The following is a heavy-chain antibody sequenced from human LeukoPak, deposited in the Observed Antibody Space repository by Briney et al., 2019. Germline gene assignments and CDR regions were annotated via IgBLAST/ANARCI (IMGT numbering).Heavy chain of an antibody. V-gene: IGHV3-21*01. J-gene: IGHJ4*02. CDR2: ISSSSSSSYI. Sequence: GGSLRLSCAASGFTFSSYSMNWVRQAPGKGLEWVSSISSSSSSSYIYYADSVKGRFTISRDNAKNSLYLQMNSLRAEDTAVYYCARPRSGASSFDYWGQGTLVTVSS. CDR1: GFTFSSYS. CDR3: ARPRSGASSFDY. D-gene: IGHD1-26*01.